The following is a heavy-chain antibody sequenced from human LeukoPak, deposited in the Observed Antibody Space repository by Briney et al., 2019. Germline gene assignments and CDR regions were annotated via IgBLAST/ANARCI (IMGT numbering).Heavy chain of an antibody. CDR1: EGTFSSYS. Sequence: SVKVSCKGSEGTFSSYSISWVRQAPGQGLEWMGGIIPAFGTAHYAQKFQGRVTFTTDESTTTAYMELRSLRSEDTAVYYCASEGNYDSSGYSRYNYYMDVWGKGTAVTVSS. CDR3: ASEGNYDSSGYSRYNYYMDV. CDR2: IIPAFGTA. D-gene: IGHD3-22*01. J-gene: IGHJ6*03. V-gene: IGHV1-69*05.